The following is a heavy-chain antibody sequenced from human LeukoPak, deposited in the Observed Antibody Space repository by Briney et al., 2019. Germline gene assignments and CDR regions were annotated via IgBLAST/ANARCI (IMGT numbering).Heavy chain of an antibody. CDR3: ARDPDSSGWYYFDY. CDR2: ISSSSSSI. CDR1: GFTFSGHS. V-gene: IGHV3-21*06. J-gene: IGHJ4*02. D-gene: IGHD6-19*01. Sequence: GGSLRLSCAGSGFTFSGHSMNWVRQAPGKGLEWVSFISSSSSSIYYADAVKGRFTISRDDANNSLYLQMNSLRAKDTAVYYCARDPDSSGWYYFDYWGQGSLVTVSS.